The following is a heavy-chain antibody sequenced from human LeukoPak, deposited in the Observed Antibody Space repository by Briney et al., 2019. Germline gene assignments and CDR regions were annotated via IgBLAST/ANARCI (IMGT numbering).Heavy chain of an antibody. CDR1: GYTFTSYA. Sequence: ASVKVSCKASGYTFTSYAMHWVRQAPGQRLEWMGWINAGNGNTKYSQKFQGRVTITRDTSASSAYMELSSLRSEDTAVYYCARDLEWLSPVAFDYWGQGTLVTVSS. CDR3: ARDLEWLSPVAFDY. J-gene: IGHJ4*02. D-gene: IGHD3-3*01. CDR2: INAGNGNT. V-gene: IGHV1-3*01.